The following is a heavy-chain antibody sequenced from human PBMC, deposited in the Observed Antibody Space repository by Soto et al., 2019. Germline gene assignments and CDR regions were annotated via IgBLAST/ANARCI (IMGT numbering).Heavy chain of an antibody. CDR3: AKDRRVVAVAAPFDY. CDR2: ISYDGSNK. Sequence: QVQLVESGGGVVQPGRSLRLSCAASGFTFSSYGMHWVRQAPDKGLEWVAVISYDGSNKYYADSVKGRFTISRDNSKNTLYLQMNSLRAEDTAVYYCAKDRRVVAVAAPFDYWGQGTLVTVSS. D-gene: IGHD6-19*01. V-gene: IGHV3-30*18. CDR1: GFTFSSYG. J-gene: IGHJ4*02.